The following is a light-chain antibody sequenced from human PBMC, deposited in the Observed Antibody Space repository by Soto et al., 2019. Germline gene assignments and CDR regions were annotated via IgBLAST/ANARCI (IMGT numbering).Light chain of an antibody. V-gene: IGLV2-8*01. CDR2: EVS. CDR1: SSDVGAYNY. Sequence: QSALTQPTSASGSPGQSVTISCTGTSSDVGAYNYVSWYQQHPGKAPKLMIYEVSKRPSGVPDRFSGSKSGNTASLTVSGLQAEDEADYYCSSYAGSNNVLFGGGTKVTVL. CDR3: SSYAGSNNVL. J-gene: IGLJ2*01.